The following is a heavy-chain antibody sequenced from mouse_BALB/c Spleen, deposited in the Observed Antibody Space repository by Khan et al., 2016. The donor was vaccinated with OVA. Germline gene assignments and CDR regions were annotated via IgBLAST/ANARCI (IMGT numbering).Heavy chain of an antibody. J-gene: IGHJ3*01. CDR1: GYTFSSYW. CDR2: ILPGSSRN. CDR3: ARGNYYGSSSWFGY. Sequence: QVQLQQSGAELMKPGASVKISCKATGYTFSSYWIEWVKQRPGHGLEWIGEILPGSSRNNYNEKFKGKATFTADTSSNTAYMQLSNLTSDDSAVYYCARGNYYGSSSWFGYWGQGTLVTVSA. D-gene: IGHD1-1*01. V-gene: IGHV1-9*01.